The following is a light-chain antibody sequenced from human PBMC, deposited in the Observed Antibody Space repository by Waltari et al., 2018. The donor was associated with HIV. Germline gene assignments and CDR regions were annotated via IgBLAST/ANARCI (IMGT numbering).Light chain of an antibody. CDR3: AAWDVSLSGLWV. Sequence: QSVMTQPPSASATPGQTVTISCSGSSSNIGTKTVNWYQQLPGTAPKLLIYHNHQRPSGVPDRFSGSKSGTSASLAISGLQSEDEAAYYCAAWDVSLSGLWVFGGGTKLTVL. V-gene: IGLV1-44*01. CDR1: SSNIGTKT. J-gene: IGLJ3*02. CDR2: HNH.